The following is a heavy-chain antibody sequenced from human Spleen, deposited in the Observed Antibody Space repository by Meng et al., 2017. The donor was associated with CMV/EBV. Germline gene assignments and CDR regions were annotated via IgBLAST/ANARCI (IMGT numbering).Heavy chain of an antibody. D-gene: IGHD2-2*01. V-gene: IGHV1-69*05. CDR3: ARDDIVVVPAAEGYYYYGMDV. J-gene: IGHJ6*02. CDR2: ISPILGTA. CDR1: GGTFSRFA. Sequence: SVKVSCKASGGTFSRFAISWVRQAPGQGLEWMGGISPILGTANYAQKFQGTVTITTDESTSTAYMELSSLRSEDTAVYYCARDDIVVVPAAEGYYYYGMDVWGQGTTVTVSS.